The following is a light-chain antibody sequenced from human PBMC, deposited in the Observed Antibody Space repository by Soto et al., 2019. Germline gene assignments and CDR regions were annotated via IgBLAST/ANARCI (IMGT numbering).Light chain of an antibody. Sequence: QSALTQPASVSGSPEQSITISCTGTSSDVGAYNLVSWYQQHPGKAPKLIIYEDSKRPSGISPRFSGSKSANTASLTFSGLRAEDEAHYHCCSYAGSRTFVFGGGTKLTVL. CDR3: CSYAGSRTFV. V-gene: IGLV2-23*01. CDR2: EDS. CDR1: SSDVGAYNL. J-gene: IGLJ3*02.